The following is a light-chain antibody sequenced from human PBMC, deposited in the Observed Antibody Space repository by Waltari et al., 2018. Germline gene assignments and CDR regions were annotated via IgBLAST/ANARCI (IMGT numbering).Light chain of an antibody. CDR1: SSAVGGYSF. J-gene: IGLJ3*02. CDR2: DVD. V-gene: IGLV2-11*01. Sequence: SALTQPRSVSGSPGPSVPISCPGPSSAVGGYSFVSWYQQHPGRAPKLIIYDVDKRPSGVPDRFFGSKSGNTASLTISGLQADDESDFYCCSYAASVHWLFGGGTKVTVL. CDR3: CSYAASVHWL.